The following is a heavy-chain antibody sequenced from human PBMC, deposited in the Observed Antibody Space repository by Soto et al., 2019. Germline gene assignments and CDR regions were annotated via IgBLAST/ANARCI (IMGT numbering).Heavy chain of an antibody. CDR3: AKGWITKGYLDN. CDR1: GFTFSSQA. D-gene: IGHD3-16*01. Sequence: EVQLLESGGGLVQPGGSLRLSCAASGFTFSSQAMSWVRQAPGKGLEWVSAISGSGGSTYYADSVKGRFTISRDNSKDTLYLQINSIRAEDTAVYYCAKGWITKGYLDNWGQGTLVTVSS. J-gene: IGHJ4*02. V-gene: IGHV3-23*01. CDR2: ISGSGGST.